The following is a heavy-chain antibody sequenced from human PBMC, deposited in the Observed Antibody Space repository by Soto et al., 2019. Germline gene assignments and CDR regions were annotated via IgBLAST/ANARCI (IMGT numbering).Heavy chain of an antibody. CDR2: IYYSGST. V-gene: IGHV4-31*03. Sequence: TLSLTCTVSGGSTSSGGYYWGWIRQHPGKGLEWIGYIYYSGSTYYNPSLKRRVTISLDTSKNQFSLKLTSATAADTAVYYCARGGDEYYFDYWGQGSQVTVSS. CDR1: GGSTSSGGYY. CDR3: ARGGDEYYFDY. D-gene: IGHD6-6*01. J-gene: IGHJ4*02.